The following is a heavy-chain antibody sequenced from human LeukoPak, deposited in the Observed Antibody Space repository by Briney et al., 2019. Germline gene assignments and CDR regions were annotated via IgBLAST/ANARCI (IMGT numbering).Heavy chain of an antibody. Sequence: GASVKVSCKASGYTFTGNYMHWVRQAPGQGLEWMGWISPNSGGTNCAQKFQGRVTMTRDTSSSTAYMELSRLRSDDTAVYYCARALPTIAAAGTFDYWGQGTLVTVSS. CDR3: ARALPTIAAAGTFDY. CDR1: GYTFTGNY. CDR2: ISPNSGGT. V-gene: IGHV1-2*02. J-gene: IGHJ4*02. D-gene: IGHD6-13*01.